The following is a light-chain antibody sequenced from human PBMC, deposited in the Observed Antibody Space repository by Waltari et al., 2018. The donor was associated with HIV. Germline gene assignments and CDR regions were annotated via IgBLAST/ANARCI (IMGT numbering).Light chain of an antibody. Sequence: DIVMSQSPDSLAVSLGERATIICTSIQSILYDSNNKNYLAWFQQKPGQPPKPVIYWASTREFGVPDRVSASESETEFTLTSSSLQAEAVVVYGGQQYHSSPWTFGQGTKVEMK. J-gene: IGKJ1*01. CDR2: WAS. CDR3: QQYHSSPWT. V-gene: IGKV4-1*01. CDR1: QSILYDSNNKNY.